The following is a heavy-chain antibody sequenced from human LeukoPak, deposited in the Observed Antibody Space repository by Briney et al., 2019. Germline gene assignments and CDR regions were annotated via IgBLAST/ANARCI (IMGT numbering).Heavy chain of an antibody. CDR2: IYPGDSDT. CDR3: AGQADYNVLTGYHKGHLDY. D-gene: IGHD3-9*01. CDR1: GYSFTSYW. J-gene: IGHJ4*02. V-gene: IGHV5-51*01. Sequence: GQSLKISCKGSGYSFTSYWIGWVRQMPGKGLEWMGIIYPGDSDTRYSPSFQGQVTISADKSITTAYLQWSSLQASDTAMYYCAGQADYNVLTGYHKGHLDYWGQGTLVTVSS.